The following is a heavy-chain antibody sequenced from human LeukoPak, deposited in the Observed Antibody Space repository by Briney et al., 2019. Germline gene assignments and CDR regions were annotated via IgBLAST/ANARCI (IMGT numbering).Heavy chain of an antibody. CDR3: AKGGGYAPLDY. J-gene: IGHJ4*02. V-gene: IGHV3-23*01. CDR2: INGDGSDT. CDR1: GFTFSSAV. Sequence: GGALRLSCAASGFTFSSAVMTWVRHTPGKGLEWVSAINGDGSDTIYTDSVKDRFTVSRENSKNTLYLQMQSLRAEDTAVYYCAKGGGYAPLDYWGQGTLVSVSS. D-gene: IGHD5-12*01.